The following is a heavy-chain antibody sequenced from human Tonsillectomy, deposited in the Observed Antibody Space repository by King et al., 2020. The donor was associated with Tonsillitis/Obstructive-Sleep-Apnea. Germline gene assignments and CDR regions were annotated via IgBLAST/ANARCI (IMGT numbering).Heavy chain of an antibody. CDR2: IHQRGRT. Sequence: QLQESGPGLVKPSGTLSLTCAVSVGAISSNNWGGWVWQPPRKGLEGIGEIHQRGRTNYNPSPKRRGTISADKSGNQFSLKLNSVTAADTAVYYCARHLGISGTRGFDFWGQGTMVTVSS. V-gene: IGHV4-4*02. J-gene: IGHJ3*01. CDR1: VGAISSNNW. D-gene: IGHD1-20*01. CDR3: ARHLGISGTRGFDF.